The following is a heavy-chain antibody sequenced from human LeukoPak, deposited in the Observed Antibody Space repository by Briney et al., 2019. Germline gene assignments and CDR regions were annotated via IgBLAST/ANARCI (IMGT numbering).Heavy chain of an antibody. V-gene: IGHV1-2*02. CDR1: GYTFTVQF. D-gene: IGHD6-19*01. Sequence: ASVTVSFKASGYTFTVQFIHWLRQAPGEGLEWMGWIDPPSGVPHYAQKFQDTVTLTRDTSTGTAYMELHRLQSDDTAVYYCARSGFSTGFYLDFWGQGTLISVSS. J-gene: IGHJ4*02. CDR2: IDPPSGVP. CDR3: ARSGFSTGFYLDF.